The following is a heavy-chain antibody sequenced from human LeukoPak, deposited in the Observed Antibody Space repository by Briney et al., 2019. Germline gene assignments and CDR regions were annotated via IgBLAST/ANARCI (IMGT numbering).Heavy chain of an antibody. J-gene: IGHJ6*03. CDR1: GGSISSYY. CDR3: ARGVAVAGSVYYYYYYMDV. Sequence: SETLSLTCAVSGGSISSYYWSWIRQPPGKGLEWIGYIYYSGSTNYNPSLKSRVTISVDTSKNQFSLKLSSVTAADTAVYYCARGVAVAGSVYYYYYYMDVWGKGTTVTVSS. CDR2: IYYSGST. V-gene: IGHV4-59*01. D-gene: IGHD6-19*01.